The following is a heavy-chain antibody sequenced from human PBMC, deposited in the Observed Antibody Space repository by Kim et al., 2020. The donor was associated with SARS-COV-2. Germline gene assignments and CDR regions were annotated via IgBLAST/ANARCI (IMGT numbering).Heavy chain of an antibody. J-gene: IGHJ6*01. CDR2: IYYSGST. CDR1: GGSISSYY. D-gene: IGHD6-6*01. V-gene: IGHV4-59*13. CDR3: ARAIRGSSTLRYYYYYGM. Sequence: SETLSLTCTVSGGSISSYYWSWIRQPPGKGLEWIGYIYYSGSTNYNPSLKSRVTISVDTSKNQFSLKLSSVTAADTAGCYCARAIRGSSTLRYYYYYGM.